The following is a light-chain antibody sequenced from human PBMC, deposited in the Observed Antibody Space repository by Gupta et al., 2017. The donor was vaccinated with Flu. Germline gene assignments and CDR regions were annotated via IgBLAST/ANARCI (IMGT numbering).Light chain of an antibody. V-gene: IGKV2-30*01. CDR2: KGS. J-gene: IGKJ3*01. CDR1: QTLVYIDGNTY. Sequence: DVVMTQSPLSLPVTLGQPASFSCRSSQTLVYIDGNTYLSCFQQRPGQSPRRLIYKGSNRDSGVPDRFSGSGSGTDFTLKISRVEAEDVGVYYCRQGKYWPFTFGHGTKVDIK. CDR3: RQGKYWPFT.